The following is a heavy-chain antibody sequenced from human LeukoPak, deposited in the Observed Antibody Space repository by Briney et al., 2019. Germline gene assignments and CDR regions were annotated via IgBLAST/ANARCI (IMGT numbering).Heavy chain of an antibody. J-gene: IGHJ4*02. CDR3: ARGRVCGGDCYLFDY. D-gene: IGHD2-21*02. Sequence: TSETLSLTCAVYGGSFSGYYWSWIRQPPGKGLEWIGEINHSGSTNYNPSLKSRVTISVDTSKNQFSLKLSSVTAADTAVYYCARGRVCGGDCYLFDYWGQGTLVTVSS. CDR2: INHSGST. V-gene: IGHV4-34*01. CDR1: GGSFSGYY.